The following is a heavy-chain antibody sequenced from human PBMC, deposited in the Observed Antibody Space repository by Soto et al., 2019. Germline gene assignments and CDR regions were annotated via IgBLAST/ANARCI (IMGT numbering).Heavy chain of an antibody. CDR2: ISGSGGST. D-gene: IGHD2-15*01. CDR1: GFTFSSYA. J-gene: IGHJ4*02. CDR3: AKDLGYCSGGSCYSNFDY. Sequence: GGSLRLSCAASGFTFSSYAMSWVRQAPGKGLEWVSAISGSGGSTYYADSVKGRFTISRDNSKNTLYLQMNSLRAEDTAVYYCAKDLGYCSGGSCYSNFDYWGQGTLVTVSS. V-gene: IGHV3-23*01.